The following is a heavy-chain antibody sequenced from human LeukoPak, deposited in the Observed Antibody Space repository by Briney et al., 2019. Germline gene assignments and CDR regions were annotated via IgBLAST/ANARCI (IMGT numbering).Heavy chain of an antibody. V-gene: IGHV1-18*01. J-gene: IGHJ6*03. Sequence: GASVKVSCKASGYTFTSYGISWVRQAPGQGLEWMGWISAYKGNTNYAQKLQGRVTMTTDTSTSTAYMELRSLRSDDTAVYYCARVSDFWSGYYPDYYYYYMDAWGKGTTVTVSS. CDR3: ARVSDFWSGYYPDYYYYYMDA. CDR1: GYTFTSYG. D-gene: IGHD3-3*01. CDR2: ISAYKGNT.